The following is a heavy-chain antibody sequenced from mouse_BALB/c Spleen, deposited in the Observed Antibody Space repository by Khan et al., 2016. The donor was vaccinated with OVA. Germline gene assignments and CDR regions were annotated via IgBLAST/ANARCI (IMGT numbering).Heavy chain of an antibody. Sequence: VQLVESGGDLVKPGGSLKLSCAASGFTFSSYSMSWVRQTPGKGLEWLGVIWPGGSTNYNSALISSLSISKDNSKSKVFLKMNSQQTDDTAMYYCDGLEDIWGQGTTVTVSA. V-gene: IGHV2-9*02. D-gene: IGHD1-3*01. CDR3: DGLEDI. CDR1: GFTFSSYS. J-gene: IGHJ1*01. CDR2: IWPGGST.